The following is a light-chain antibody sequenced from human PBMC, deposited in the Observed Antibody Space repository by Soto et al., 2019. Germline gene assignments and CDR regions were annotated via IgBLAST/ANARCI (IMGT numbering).Light chain of an antibody. CDR3: QQYNNCSLYS. Sequence: IVMTQSPGTLSVSPGERATLSCRASQGVGTNLAWYQQRPCQAPSLLIYAASTRSTGIPARFSGRASGTEFTLTISSLQYEDFALQCCQQYNNCSLYSFGQGTKLESK. CDR1: QGVGTN. V-gene: IGKV3-15*01. CDR2: AAS. J-gene: IGKJ2*01.